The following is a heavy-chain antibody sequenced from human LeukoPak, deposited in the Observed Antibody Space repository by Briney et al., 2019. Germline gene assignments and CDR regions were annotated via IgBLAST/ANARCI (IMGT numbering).Heavy chain of an antibody. V-gene: IGHV1-69*04. D-gene: IGHD4-17*01. CDR2: IIPILGIA. Sequence: ASVKVSCKASGGTFSSYAISWVRQAPGQVLEWMGRIIPILGIANYAQKFQGRVTITADKSTSTAYMELSSLRSEDTAVYYCARGVTVTSSMDVWGQGTTVTVSS. CDR3: ARGVTVTSSMDV. CDR1: GGTFSSYA. J-gene: IGHJ6*02.